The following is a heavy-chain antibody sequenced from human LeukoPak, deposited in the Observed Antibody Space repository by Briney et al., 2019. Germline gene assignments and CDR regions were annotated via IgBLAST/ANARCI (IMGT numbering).Heavy chain of an antibody. CDR1: GGSISSGNKY. J-gene: IGHJ4*02. CDR3: ARKHIAAGRGRFDY. CDR2: IYQSGNT. D-gene: IGHD6-13*01. V-gene: IGHV4-30-4*08. Sequence: SQTLSLTCTVSGGSISSGNKYWSWIRQPPGKGLEWIGYIYQSGNTYYNPSLKSRVTMSVDRSKNQFSLNLSSVTAADTAVYYCARKHIAAGRGRFDYWGQGTLVTVSS.